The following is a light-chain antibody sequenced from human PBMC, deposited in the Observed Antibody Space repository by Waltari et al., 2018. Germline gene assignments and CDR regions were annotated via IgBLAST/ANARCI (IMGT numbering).Light chain of an antibody. CDR3: QQFDSVPYT. J-gene: IGKJ2*01. CDR2: DAT. V-gene: IGKV1-33*01. Sequence: DIQMTQYPSYLSASVGHRVTSTCQASQGISKFVNWYQHKAGKAPKLLIHDATRLEVGVPSRFTGSGSGTDFTFTVSSLQPEDIATYYCQQFDSVPYTFGQGTKLEI. CDR1: QGISKF.